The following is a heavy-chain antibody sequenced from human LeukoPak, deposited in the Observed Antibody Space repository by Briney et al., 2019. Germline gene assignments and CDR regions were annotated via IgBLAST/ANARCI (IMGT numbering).Heavy chain of an antibody. J-gene: IGHJ4*02. CDR2: IYAGDSDT. CDR3: ARLTALVGARFDY. D-gene: IGHD1-26*01. CDR1: GYSFTKYW. Sequence: GESLKISCNGSGYSFTKYWIGWVRQMPGKGLEWMGIIYAGDSDTRYSPSFQGQVTISADKSISTAYLQWSSLKASDTAMYYCARLTALVGARFDYWGQGTLVTVSS. V-gene: IGHV5-51*01.